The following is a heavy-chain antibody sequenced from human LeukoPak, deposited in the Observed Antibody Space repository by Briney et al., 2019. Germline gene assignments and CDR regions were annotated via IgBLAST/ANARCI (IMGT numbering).Heavy chain of an antibody. D-gene: IGHD4-23*01. CDR1: GFTFSSYG. V-gene: IGHV3-33*01. J-gene: IGHJ4*02. CDR3: ARSYGGRRGGYFDY. CDR2: IWYDGSNK. Sequence: GRSLRLSCAASGFTFSSYGMHWVRQAPGKGLEWVAVIWYDGSNKCYADSVKGRFTISRDNSKNTLYLQMNSLRAEDTAVYYCARSYGGRRGGYFDYWGQGTLVTVSS.